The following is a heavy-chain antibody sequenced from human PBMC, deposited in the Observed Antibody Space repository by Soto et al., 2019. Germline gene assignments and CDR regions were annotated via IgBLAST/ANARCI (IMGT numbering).Heavy chain of an antibody. V-gene: IGHV1-2*02. Sequence: ASVKVSCKASGYTFTGYYMHWVRQAPGQGLEWMGWINPNSGGTNYAQKFQGRVTMTRDTSISTAYMELSRLRSDDTAVYYCARPRVVARGWFDPWGQGTLVTVSS. CDR2: INPNSGGT. CDR1: GYTFTGYY. CDR3: ARPRVVARGWFDP. D-gene: IGHD2-2*01. J-gene: IGHJ5*02.